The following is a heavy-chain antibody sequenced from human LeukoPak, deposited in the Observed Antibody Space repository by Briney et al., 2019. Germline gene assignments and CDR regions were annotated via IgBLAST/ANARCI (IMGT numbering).Heavy chain of an antibody. CDR3: AKGPGMATVKRYLDY. J-gene: IGHJ4*02. D-gene: IGHD5-24*01. CDR2: IRYDGSNK. CDR1: GFTFSSYG. Sequence: TGGSLRLSCAASGFTFSSYGMHWVRQAPGKGLEWVAFIRYDGSNKYYADSVKGRFTISRDNSKNTLYLQMNSLRAEDTAVFYCAKGPGMATVKRYLDYWGQGTLVTVSS. V-gene: IGHV3-30*02.